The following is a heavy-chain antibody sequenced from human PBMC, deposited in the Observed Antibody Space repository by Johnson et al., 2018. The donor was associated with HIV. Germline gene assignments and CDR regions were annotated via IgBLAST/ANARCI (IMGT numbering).Heavy chain of an antibody. J-gene: IGHJ3*02. CDR3: ARLQLFGELIGPALHDAFDI. V-gene: IGHV3-7*01. D-gene: IGHD3-10*01. Sequence: EVQLVESGGGVVQPGRSLRLSCATSGFTFSIYGMHWVRQAPGKGLEWVANIKQDGSEKYYVDSVKGRFTISRDNAKNSLYLQMNSLRAEDTAVYYCARLQLFGELIGPALHDAFDIWGQGTMVTVSS. CDR2: IKQDGSEK. CDR1: GFTFSIYG.